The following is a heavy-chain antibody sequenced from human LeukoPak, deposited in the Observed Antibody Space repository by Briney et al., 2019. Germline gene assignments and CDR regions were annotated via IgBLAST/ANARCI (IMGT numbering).Heavy chain of an antibody. CDR1: GFAFSTYG. V-gene: IGHV3-30*04. CDR3: ARPREYSGSGYYFAVDV. D-gene: IGHD3-10*01. J-gene: IGHJ6*04. Sequence: TGGSLRLSCEASGFAFSTYGLHWVRQAPGKGLEWVAFISYDENTKYYAESVKGRFTISRDNSKNTLYLQMNSLRAEDTAVYYCARPREYSGSGYYFAVDVWGKGTTVTVSS. CDR2: ISYDENTK.